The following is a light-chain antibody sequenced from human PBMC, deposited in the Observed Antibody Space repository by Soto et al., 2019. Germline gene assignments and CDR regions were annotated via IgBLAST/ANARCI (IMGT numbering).Light chain of an antibody. CDR2: DAS. CDR1: QGISSY. Sequence: VIWMTQSPSLLSASTGDRVTSSCRMSQGISSYLAWYQQKPGKAPKLLIYDASSLESGVPSRFSGSGSGTEFTLTISSLQPDDFATYYCQQYNSYSFCQGTKVDIK. J-gene: IGKJ1*01. CDR3: QQYNSYS. V-gene: IGKV1D-8*03.